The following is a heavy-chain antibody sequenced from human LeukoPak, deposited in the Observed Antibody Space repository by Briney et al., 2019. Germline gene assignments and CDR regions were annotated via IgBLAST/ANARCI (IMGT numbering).Heavy chain of an antibody. D-gene: IGHD6-13*01. J-gene: IGHJ4*02. Sequence: GGSLRLSCAASGFTFSSDWMSWVRQAPGKGLEWVANIKQDGSEKYYVDSVKGRFTISRDNAKNSLYLQMNSLRAEDTAVYYCARDYEVQQKDWGQGTLVTVSS. CDR2: IKQDGSEK. V-gene: IGHV3-7*01. CDR1: GFTFSSDW. CDR3: ARDYEVQQKD.